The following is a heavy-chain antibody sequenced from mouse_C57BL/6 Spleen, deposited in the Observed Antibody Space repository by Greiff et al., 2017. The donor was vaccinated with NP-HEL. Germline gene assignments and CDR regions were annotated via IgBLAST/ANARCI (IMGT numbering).Heavy chain of an antibody. CDR2: IYPGDGAT. CDR3: ARQAYQAAGCMDY. CDR1: GYAFSSSW. J-gene: IGHJ4*01. D-gene: IGHD3-2*02. Sequence: VQLQQSGPELVKPGASVKISCTASGYAFSSSWMNWVKQTPGKGLEWIGRIYPGDGATYYNGKFKGKATLTADKSTSTAYMKLSSLEAEDTAVYVCARQAYQAAGCMDYWGQGTSVTVSS. V-gene: IGHV1-82*01.